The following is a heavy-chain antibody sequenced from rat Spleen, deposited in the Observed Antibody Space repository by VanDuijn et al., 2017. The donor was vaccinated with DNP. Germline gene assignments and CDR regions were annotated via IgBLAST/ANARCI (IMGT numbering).Heavy chain of an antibody. CDR3: TTSGFRGTGAMEA. J-gene: IGHJ4*01. V-gene: IGHV10-5*01. Sequence: VQLVESGGGLAQPKESLKISCAASGFTFSNAAMYWVRQAPGKGLEWVARIRTSPYDYAPSYADSVIGRFTISRDDSKSMVYLQMDNLKTEDTAIYYCTTSGFRGTGAMEAWGQGTSVTVSS. CDR1: GFTFSNAA. CDR2: IRTSPYDYAP. D-gene: IGHD4-3*01.